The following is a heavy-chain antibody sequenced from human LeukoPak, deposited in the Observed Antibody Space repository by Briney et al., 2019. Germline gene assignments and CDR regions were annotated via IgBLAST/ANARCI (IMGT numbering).Heavy chain of an antibody. CDR2: ISSRSGYI. Sequence: GGSLRLSCAASEFTFSDYAMNWVRQAPGKGLEWVSSISSRSGYIYYADSVKGRFTISRDNAKNSLYLQMNSLRAEDTAVYYCARDFGRYYFDYWGQGTLVTVSS. CDR1: EFTFSDYA. J-gene: IGHJ4*02. V-gene: IGHV3-21*01. D-gene: IGHD3-10*01. CDR3: ARDFGRYYFDY.